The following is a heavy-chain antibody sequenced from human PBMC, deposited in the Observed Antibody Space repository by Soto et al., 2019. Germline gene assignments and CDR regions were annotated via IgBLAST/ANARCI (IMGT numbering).Heavy chain of an antibody. CDR1: GFTFTTYA. CDR3: ARDSGIAIDY. J-gene: IGHJ4*02. D-gene: IGHD6-13*01. Sequence: GGSLRLSCAASGFTFTTYAMGWVRQAPGKGLQWVSAISGSGGDTYYADSVKGRFTISRDNSKNTLYLQMNSLRAEDTAVYYCARDSGIAIDYWGQGTLVTVSS. CDR2: ISGSGGDT. V-gene: IGHV3-23*01.